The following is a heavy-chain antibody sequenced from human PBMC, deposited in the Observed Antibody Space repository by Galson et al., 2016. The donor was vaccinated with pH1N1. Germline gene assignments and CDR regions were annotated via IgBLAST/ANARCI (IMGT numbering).Heavy chain of an antibody. J-gene: IGHJ3*02. CDR1: GFTFSNHG. CDR2: INTKTGNP. V-gene: IGHV7-4-1*02. Sequence: SVKVSCKASGFTFSNHGINWVRQAPGQGLEWMGWINTKTGNPTYAQGFTGRFVFSLDTSVNPAYLQINSLKADDTAVYYCAREPPRPSPTVLRYFDWSRGLSAFDMWGRGTLVTVSS. D-gene: IGHD3-9*01. CDR3: AREPPRPSPTVLRYFDWSRGLSAFDM.